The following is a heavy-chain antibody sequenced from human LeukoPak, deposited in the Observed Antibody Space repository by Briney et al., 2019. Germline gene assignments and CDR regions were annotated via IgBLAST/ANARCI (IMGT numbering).Heavy chain of an antibody. Sequence: PGGSLRLSCAASGFTVSSNYMSWVRQAPGKGLEWVAFIRYDGSNKYYADSVKGRFTISRDNSKNTLYLQMNSLRAEDTAVYYCAKDPDYYGSGDNWFDPWGQGTLVTVSS. CDR2: IRYDGSNK. J-gene: IGHJ5*02. CDR3: AKDPDYYGSGDNWFDP. V-gene: IGHV3-30*02. D-gene: IGHD3-10*01. CDR1: GFTVSSNY.